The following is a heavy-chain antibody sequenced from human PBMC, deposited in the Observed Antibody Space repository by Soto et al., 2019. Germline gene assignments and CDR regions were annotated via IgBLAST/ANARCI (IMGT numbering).Heavy chain of an antibody. CDR1: GFTCSSYA. V-gene: IGHV3-30*03. CDR2: ISIRGGDE. J-gene: IGHJ4*02. Sequence: QVQLVESVGGVVQPGKSLRLSCAASGFTCSSYAMHWARQAPGKGLEWVTVISIRGGDEYYAESVRGRFTISRDDSKNTLYLQMDSLRVEDTAVYYCARGTIVARQHLDYWGQGTLVTVSS. CDR3: ARGTIVARQHLDY. D-gene: IGHD6-6*01.